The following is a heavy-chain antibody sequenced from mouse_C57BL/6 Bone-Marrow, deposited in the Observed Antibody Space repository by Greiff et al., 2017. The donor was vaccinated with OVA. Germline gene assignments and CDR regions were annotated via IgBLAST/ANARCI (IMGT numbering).Heavy chain of an antibody. CDR2: IDPSDSYT. D-gene: IGHD3-2*02. CDR1: GYTFTSYW. V-gene: IGHV1-69*01. CDR3: AREGEQLRLRFAY. J-gene: IGHJ3*01. Sequence: QVQLQQPGAELVMPGASVKLSCKASGYTFTSYWMHRVKQRPGQGLEWIGEIDPSDSYTNYNQKFKGKSTLTVDKSSSTACMQLSSLTSEDSAVYYCAREGEQLRLRFAYWGQGTLVTVSA.